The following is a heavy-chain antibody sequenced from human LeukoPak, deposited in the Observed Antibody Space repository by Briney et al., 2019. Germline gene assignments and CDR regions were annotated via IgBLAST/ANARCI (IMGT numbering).Heavy chain of an antibody. CDR3: ATLLSEGLYCTNGVCLYFDY. D-gene: IGHD2-8*01. J-gene: IGHJ4*02. CDR2: FDPEDGET. V-gene: IGHV1-24*01. CDR1: GYTLTELS. Sequence: GASVKVSCKVSGYTLTELSMHWVRQAPGKGLEWMGGFDPEDGETIYAQKFQGRVTMTEDTSTDTAYMELSSLRSEDTAVYYCATLLSEGLYCTNGVCLYFDYWGQGTLVTVSS.